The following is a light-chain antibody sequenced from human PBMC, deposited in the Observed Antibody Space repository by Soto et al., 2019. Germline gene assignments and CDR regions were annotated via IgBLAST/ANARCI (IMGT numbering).Light chain of an antibody. J-gene: IGKJ1*01. Sequence: EIVLTQSPGTLSLSPGERATLSCRASQSVSSNYLAWYQQKPGQAPRLLIYGASTRATGIPDRFSGSVSGTDFTLTISRLEPEDFAVYYCQQYANSPPTFGQGTKVDIK. CDR2: GAS. CDR3: QQYANSPPT. CDR1: QSVSSNY. V-gene: IGKV3-20*01.